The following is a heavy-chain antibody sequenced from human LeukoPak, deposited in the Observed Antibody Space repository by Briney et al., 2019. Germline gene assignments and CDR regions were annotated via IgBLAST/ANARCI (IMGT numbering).Heavy chain of an antibody. V-gene: IGHV4-34*01. D-gene: IGHD6-13*01. CDR2: INHSGST. CDR1: GGSFSGYY. Sequence: SETLSLTCAVYGGSFSGYYWSWIRQPPGKGLEWIGEINHSGSTNYNPSLQSRVTISVDTSENRFSLTLSSVTAADTAVYYCARGGSYSRGYYYYYMDVWGKGTTVTVSS. J-gene: IGHJ6*03. CDR3: ARGGSYSRGYYYYYMDV.